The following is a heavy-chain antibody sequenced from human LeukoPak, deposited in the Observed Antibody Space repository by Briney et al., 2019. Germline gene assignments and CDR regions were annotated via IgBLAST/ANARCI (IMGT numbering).Heavy chain of an antibody. V-gene: IGHV3-23*01. CDR2: ISGSGGST. D-gene: IGHD3-22*01. J-gene: IGHJ6*02. CDR1: GFTFSSYG. Sequence: DPGGSLRLSCAASGFTFSSYGMHWVRQAPGKGLEWVSAISGSGGSTYYADSVKGRFTISRDNSKNTLYLQMNSLRAEDTAVYYCAKDRYYYDSSSPPPTSMDVWGQGTTVTVSS. CDR3: AKDRYYYDSSSPPPTSMDV.